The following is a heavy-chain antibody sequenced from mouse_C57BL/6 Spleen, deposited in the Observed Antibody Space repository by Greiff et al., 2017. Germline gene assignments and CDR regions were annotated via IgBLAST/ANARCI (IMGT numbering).Heavy chain of an antibody. CDR1: GFTFSSYG. CDR2: ISSGGSYT. Sequence: EVKLVESGGDLVKPGGSLKLSCAASGFTFSSYGMSWVRQTPDKRLEWVATISSGGSYTYYPDSVKGRFTISRDNAKNTLYLQMSSLKSEDTAMYYCASGLTFDYWGQGTTRTVSS. V-gene: IGHV5-6*01. J-gene: IGHJ2*01. CDR3: ASGLTFDY.